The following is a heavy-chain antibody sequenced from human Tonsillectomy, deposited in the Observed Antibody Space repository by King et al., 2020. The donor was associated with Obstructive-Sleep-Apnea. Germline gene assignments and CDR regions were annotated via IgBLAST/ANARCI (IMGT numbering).Heavy chain of an antibody. CDR3: AKDAAITGTLDY. J-gene: IGHJ4*02. CDR1: GFTFSSYG. V-gene: IGHV3-30*02. CDR2: IRYDGNNK. Sequence: VQLVESGGGVVQPGRSLRLSCEASGFTFSSYGMHWVRQAPGKGLEGVSFIRYDGNNKYYAGSVKGRFTISRDNPKNTLYLQMDDLRTEETAVYYCAKDAAITGTLDYWGQGILVTVAS. D-gene: IGHD1-7*01.